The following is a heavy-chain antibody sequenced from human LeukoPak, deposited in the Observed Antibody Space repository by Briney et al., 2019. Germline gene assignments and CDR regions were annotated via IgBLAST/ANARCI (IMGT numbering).Heavy chain of an antibody. J-gene: IGHJ3*02. CDR2: ISWNSGSI. D-gene: IGHD4-23*01. CDR1: GFTFDDYA. CDR3: AKDTVGGNSGAFDI. Sequence: PGRSLRLSCAASGFTFDDYAMHWVRQAPGKGLEWVSGISWNSGSIGYADSVKGRFTISRDNAKNSLYLQMNSLRAEDMALYYCAKDTVGGNSGAFDIWGQGTMVTVSS. V-gene: IGHV3-9*03.